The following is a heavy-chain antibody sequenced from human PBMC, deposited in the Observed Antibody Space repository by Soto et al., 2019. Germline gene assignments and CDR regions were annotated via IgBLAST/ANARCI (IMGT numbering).Heavy chain of an antibody. Sequence: GGSLRLSCAASGFTFDDYTMHWVRQAPGKGLEWVSLISWDGGSTYYADSVKGRFTISRDNSKNSLYLQMNSLRTEDTALYYCAKDNGIAAARYYYGMDVWGQGTTVTVSS. CDR1: GFTFDDYT. J-gene: IGHJ6*02. V-gene: IGHV3-43*01. CDR3: AKDNGIAAARYYYGMDV. CDR2: ISWDGGST. D-gene: IGHD6-13*01.